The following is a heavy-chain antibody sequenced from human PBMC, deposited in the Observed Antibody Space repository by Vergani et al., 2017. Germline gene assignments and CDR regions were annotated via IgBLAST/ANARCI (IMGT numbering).Heavy chain of an antibody. CDR3: ARGGLTGYYNGAYY. D-gene: IGHD3-9*01. CDR2: ISSSSSYI. CDR1: GFTFRSYS. Sequence: EVQLVESGGGLVKPGGSLRLSCAASGFTFRSYSMNWVRQAPGKGLEWVSSISSSSSYIYYADSVKGRFTISRDNAKNSLYLQMNSLRAEDTAVYYCARGGLTGYYNGAYYWGQGTLVTVSS. V-gene: IGHV3-21*01. J-gene: IGHJ4*02.